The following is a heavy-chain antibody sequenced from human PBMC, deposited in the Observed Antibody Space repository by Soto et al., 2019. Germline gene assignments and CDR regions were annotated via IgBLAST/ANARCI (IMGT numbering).Heavy chain of an antibody. V-gene: IGHV4-59*01. CDR1: GGSISTYY. D-gene: IGHD2-21*02. CDR2: MYNTGST. CDR3: ARDPWGYCGVACYPLDV. J-gene: IGHJ6*02. Sequence: QVRLQESGPGLVKPSETLSLTCTVSGGSISTYYWSWIRQPPGKGLEWIGYMYNTGSTIYNPSLKIRVTISVDTSKNQFTLKLNSVTAADTAVYYCARDPWGYCGVACYPLDVWGQGTTVTVSS.